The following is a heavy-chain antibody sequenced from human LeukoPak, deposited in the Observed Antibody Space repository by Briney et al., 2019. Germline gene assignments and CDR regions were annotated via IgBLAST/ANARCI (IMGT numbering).Heavy chain of an antibody. V-gene: IGHV1-69*06. CDR3: ANTPVSTMVRGVPPPDY. J-gene: IGHJ4*02. Sequence: GASVKVSCKASGGTFSSYAISWVRQAPGQGLEWMGGIIPIFGTANYAQKFQGRVTITADKSTSTAYMELSSLRSEDTGVYYCANTPVSTMVRGVPPPDYWGQGTLVTVSS. CDR1: GGTFSSYA. CDR2: IIPIFGTA. D-gene: IGHD3-10*01.